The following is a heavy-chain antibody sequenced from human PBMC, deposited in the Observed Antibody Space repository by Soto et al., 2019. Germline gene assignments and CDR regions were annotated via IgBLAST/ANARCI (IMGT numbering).Heavy chain of an antibody. V-gene: IGHV3-64D*06. CDR2: ISTNGGST. CDR1: GLTLSGCT. D-gene: IGHD3-22*01. CDR3: VKGEYYYDSSGYYPFDY. J-gene: IGHJ4*02. Sequence: GSLRRSWSGCGLTLSGCTIHWFRQAPGKGLEYVSSISTNGGSTHYADSVKGRFTISRDNSKNTQYLQMSSLRADDTAVYYCVKGEYYYDSSGYYPFDYWGQGTLVTVSS.